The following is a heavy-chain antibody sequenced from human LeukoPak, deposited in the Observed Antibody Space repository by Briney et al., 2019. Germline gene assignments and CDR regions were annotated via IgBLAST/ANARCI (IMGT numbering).Heavy chain of an antibody. D-gene: IGHD1-26*01. CDR2: IKRDGSVQ. CDR3: ASLLGDKTIFDY. CDR1: GFIFNSRW. Sequence: GGSLRLSCAASGFIFNSRWMSWVRQPPGKGLEWVANIKRDGSVQYYLDSVKGRVTFSRDNPKNSLYLQMNSLRAEDTAVYYCASLLGDKTIFDYWGQGTLVTVSS. J-gene: IGHJ4*02. V-gene: IGHV3-7*01.